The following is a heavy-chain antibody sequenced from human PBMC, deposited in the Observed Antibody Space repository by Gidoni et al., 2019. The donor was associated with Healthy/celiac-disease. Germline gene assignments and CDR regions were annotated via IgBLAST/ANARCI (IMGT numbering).Heavy chain of an antibody. V-gene: IGHV4-34*01. D-gene: IGHD3-10*01. Sequence: QVQLQQWGAGLLKPSETLSLTCAVYGGSFSGYYWSWIRQPPGKGLEWIGEINHSGSTNYNPSLKSRVTISVDTSKNQFSLKLSSVTAADTAVYYCARGPIYYYGSGSYSTDFDYWGQGTLVTVSS. CDR3: ARGPIYYYGSGSYSTDFDY. J-gene: IGHJ4*02. CDR1: GGSFSGYY. CDR2: INHSGST.